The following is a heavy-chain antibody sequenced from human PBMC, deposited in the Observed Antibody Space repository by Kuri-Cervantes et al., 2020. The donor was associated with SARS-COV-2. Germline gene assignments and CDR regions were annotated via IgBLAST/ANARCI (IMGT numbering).Heavy chain of an antibody. D-gene: IGHD3-9*01. CDR1: GGSISSGDYY. CDR2: IYYSGST. V-gene: IGHV4-30-4*01. J-gene: IGHJ4*02. Sequence: SETLSLTCTVSGGSISSGDYYWSWIRQPPGKGLEWIGYIYYSGSTYYNPSLKSRVTISVDTSKNQFSLKLTSVTAADTAIYYCARHYAFDRFHKWGQGTQVTGSS. CDR3: ARHYAFDRFHK.